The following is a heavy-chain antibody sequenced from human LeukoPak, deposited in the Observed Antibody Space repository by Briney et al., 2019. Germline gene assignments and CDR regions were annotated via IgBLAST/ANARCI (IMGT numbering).Heavy chain of an antibody. J-gene: IGHJ4*02. CDR1: GFTVSSNY. Sequence: PGGSLRLSCAASGFTVSSNYMSWVRQAPGKGLEWVSVIYSGGSTYYADSVKGRFTISRDNSKNTLYLQMNSLRAEDTAVYYCARASIAARPFDYWAREPWSPSPQ. CDR3: ARASIAARPFDY. V-gene: IGHV3-66*02. D-gene: IGHD6-6*01. CDR2: IYSGGST.